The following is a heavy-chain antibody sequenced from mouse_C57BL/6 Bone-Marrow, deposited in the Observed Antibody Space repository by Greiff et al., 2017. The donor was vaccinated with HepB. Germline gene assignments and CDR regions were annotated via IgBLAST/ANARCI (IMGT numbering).Heavy chain of an antibody. CDR2: ISYDGSN. Sequence: ESGPGLVKPSQSLSLTCSVTGYSITSGYYWNWIRQFPGNKLEWMGYISYDGSNNYNPSLKNRISITRDTSKNQFFRKLNSVTTEDTATYYCARDFYGSSGWYFDVWGTGTTVTVSS. CDR3: ARDFYGSSGWYFDV. J-gene: IGHJ1*03. V-gene: IGHV3-6*01. CDR1: GYSITSGYY. D-gene: IGHD1-1*01.